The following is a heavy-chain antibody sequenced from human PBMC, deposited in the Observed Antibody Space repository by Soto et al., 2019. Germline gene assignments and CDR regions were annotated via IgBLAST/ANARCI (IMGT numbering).Heavy chain of an antibody. V-gene: IGHV1-2*04. CDR3: ARGGGRVVAADFYGMDV. D-gene: IGHD2-15*01. CDR2: INPNSGGT. Sequence: QVQLVQSGAEVKKPGASVKVSAKASENPFTGYYMHWVGQAPGQGLGGLGWINPNSGGTNYAQKFQGWVTMTRDTSISTAYMELSRLRSDDTAVYYCARGGGRVVAADFYGMDVWGQGTTVTVSS. CDR1: ENPFTGYY. J-gene: IGHJ6*02.